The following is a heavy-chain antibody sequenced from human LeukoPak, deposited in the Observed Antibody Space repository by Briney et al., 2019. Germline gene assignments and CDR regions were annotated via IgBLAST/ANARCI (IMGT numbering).Heavy chain of an antibody. Sequence: GGSLRLSCAASGFTFSSYWMSWVRQAPGKGLEWEANIKQDGSEKYYVDSVKGRFTISRDNAKNSLYLQMNSLRAEDTAVYYCADLISYSSDPDAFDIWGQGTMVTVSS. CDR3: ADLISYSSDPDAFDI. D-gene: IGHD6-25*01. V-gene: IGHV3-7*01. J-gene: IGHJ3*02. CDR2: IKQDGSEK. CDR1: GFTFSSYW.